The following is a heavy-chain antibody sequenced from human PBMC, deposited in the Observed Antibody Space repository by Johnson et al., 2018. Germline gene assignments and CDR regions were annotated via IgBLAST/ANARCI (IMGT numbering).Heavy chain of an antibody. CDR2: ISGSGGST. J-gene: IGHJ3*02. CDR1: GFTFSSYA. Sequence: VQLQESGGGLVQPGGSLRLSCAASGFTFSSYAMSWVRQAPGKGLEWVSAISGSGGSTYYADSVRGRFTISRDNATNSLYLQMNSRRAEDTAVYYSATTGHYPAFDIWGQGTMVTVSS. V-gene: IGHV3-23*01. CDR3: ATTGHYPAFDI. D-gene: IGHD1-26*01.